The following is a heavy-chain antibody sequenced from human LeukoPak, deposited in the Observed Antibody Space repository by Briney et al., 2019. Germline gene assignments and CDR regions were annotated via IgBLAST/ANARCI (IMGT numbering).Heavy chain of an antibody. Sequence: PGGSLRLSCAASGFTFSSYGMHWVRQAPGKGLEWVAFIRYDGSNKYYADSVKGRFTISRDNSKNTLYLQMNSLRAEDTAVYYCASFNGAYYYYYMDVWGKGTTVTISS. D-gene: IGHD3-10*01. CDR2: IRYDGSNK. CDR1: GFTFSSYG. J-gene: IGHJ6*03. CDR3: ASFNGAYYYYYMDV. V-gene: IGHV3-30*02.